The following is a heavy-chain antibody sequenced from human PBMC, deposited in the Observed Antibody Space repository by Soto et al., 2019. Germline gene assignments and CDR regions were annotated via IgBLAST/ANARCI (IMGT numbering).Heavy chain of an antibody. J-gene: IGHJ4*02. CDR3: AGGFGYDSSGYYPFGY. CDR1: GGTFSSYA. Sequence: GASVKVSCKASGGTFSSYAISWVRQAPGQGLEWMGGNIPIFGTANYAQKFQGRVTITADESTSTAYMELSSLRSEDTAVYYCAGGFGYDSSGYYPFGYWGQGTLVTVSS. V-gene: IGHV1-69*13. D-gene: IGHD3-22*01. CDR2: NIPIFGTA.